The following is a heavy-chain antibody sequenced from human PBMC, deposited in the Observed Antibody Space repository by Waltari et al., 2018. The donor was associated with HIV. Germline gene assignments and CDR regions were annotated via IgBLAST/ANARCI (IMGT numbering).Heavy chain of an antibody. CDR3: ARLGGGNGDRYWHFDL. Sequence: QAQLVQSGAEVQKPGSSVKVSCKSSGGLFSTSGLHLLPQVPGQGIEWMGGIVPLLGTATYAQIFQGRVTITADEVTTTTHMELSSLTSEDTALYYCARLGGGNGDRYWHFDLWGRGTLVTVSS. D-gene: IGHD2-21*01. CDR2: IVPLLGTA. V-gene: IGHV1-69*01. CDR1: GGLFSTSG. J-gene: IGHJ2*01.